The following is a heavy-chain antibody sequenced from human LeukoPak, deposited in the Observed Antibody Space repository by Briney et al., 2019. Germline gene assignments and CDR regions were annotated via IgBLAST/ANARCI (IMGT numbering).Heavy chain of an antibody. CDR3: AREKVLMMSDVASPYFMDV. D-gene: IGHD3-16*01. J-gene: IGHJ6*03. CDR1: GASVNDYF. V-gene: IGHV4-59*02. Sequence: PSETLSLSCSVSGASVNDYFWGWIRQPPGRRLEWIGHVYSGGTSEYTPSLKGRFTISLDESNNPVSLSLTSSTAADAAVYYCAREKVLMMSDVASPYFMDVWGRGTTVTVAS. CDR2: VYSGGTS.